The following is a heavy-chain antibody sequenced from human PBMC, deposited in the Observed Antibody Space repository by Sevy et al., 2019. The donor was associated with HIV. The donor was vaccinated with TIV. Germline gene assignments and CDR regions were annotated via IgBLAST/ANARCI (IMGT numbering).Heavy chain of an antibody. V-gene: IGHV3-21*01. Sequence: GGSLRLSCAVSGFTFSSYTMNWVRQAPGKGLEWVSSITSTSNYIYYADSVKGRFTISRDNAKNSLYLQMNSLRAEYTAVYYCAKSPGGFYYFDYWGQGTLVTVSS. J-gene: IGHJ4*02. CDR3: AKSPGGFYYFDY. CDR2: ITSTSNYI. D-gene: IGHD2-8*02. CDR1: GFTFSSYT.